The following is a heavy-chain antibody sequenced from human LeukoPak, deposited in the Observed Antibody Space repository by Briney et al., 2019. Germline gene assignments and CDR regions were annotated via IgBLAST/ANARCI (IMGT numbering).Heavy chain of an antibody. Sequence: GRSLRLSCAASGFTFSSYGMHWVRQAPGKGLEWVAVISYDGSNKYYADSVKGRFTISRDNSKNTLYLQMNSLRAEDTAVYYCAKIWIAYCGGDCLFDYWGQGTLVTVSS. CDR1: GFTFSSYG. V-gene: IGHV3-30*18. CDR3: AKIWIAYCGGDCLFDY. J-gene: IGHJ4*02. D-gene: IGHD2-21*02. CDR2: ISYDGSNK.